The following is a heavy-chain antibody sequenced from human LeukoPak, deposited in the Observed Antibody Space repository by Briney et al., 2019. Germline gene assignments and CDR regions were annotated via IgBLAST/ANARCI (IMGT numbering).Heavy chain of an antibody. J-gene: IGHJ4*02. D-gene: IGHD3-22*01. CDR3: AKELPLFDSSGYYYGD. CDR1: GFTVSNYA. V-gene: IGHV3-23*01. CDR2: IRSSGGST. Sequence: AGGSLRLSCAASGFTVSNYAMDWVRQSPGKGPEWVSTIRSSGGSTYYADSVKGRFTISRDNSKNTLYLQTNSLRAEDTAVYYCAKELPLFDSSGYYYGDWGQGTLVTVSS.